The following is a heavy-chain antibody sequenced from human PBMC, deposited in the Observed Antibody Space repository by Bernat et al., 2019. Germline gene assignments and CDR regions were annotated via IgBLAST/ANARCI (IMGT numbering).Heavy chain of an antibody. Sequence: QVQLVQSGAEVKKPGASVKVSCKASGYTFTSYGISWVRQAPGQGLEWMGWISAYNGNANYAQKLQGRVTMTTDTSTSTAYMELRSLRSDDTAVYYCARDHDFWSGEDYYGMDVWGQGTTVTVSS. CDR3: ARDHDFWSGEDYYGMDV. V-gene: IGHV1-18*04. D-gene: IGHD3-3*01. CDR1: GYTFTSYG. CDR2: ISAYNGNA. J-gene: IGHJ6*02.